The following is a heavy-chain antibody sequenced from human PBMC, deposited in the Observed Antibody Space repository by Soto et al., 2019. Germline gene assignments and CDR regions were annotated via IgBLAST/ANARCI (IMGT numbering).Heavy chain of an antibody. CDR1: GFTFSSYS. CDR2: ISSSSSTI. V-gene: IGHV3-48*02. J-gene: IGHJ6*02. CDR3: ARELWLGDPAGSPYYYYGMDV. Sequence: EVQLVESGGGLVQPGGSLRLSCAASGFTFSSYSMNWVRQAPGKGLEWVSYISSSSSTIYYADSVKGRFTISRDNAKNSLYLQMNSLRDEDTAVYYCARELWLGDPAGSPYYYYGMDVWGQGTTVTVS. D-gene: IGHD3-10*01.